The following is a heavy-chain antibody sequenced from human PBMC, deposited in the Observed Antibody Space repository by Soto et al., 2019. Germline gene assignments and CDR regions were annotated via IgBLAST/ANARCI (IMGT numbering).Heavy chain of an antibody. Sequence: QVHLVQSGAEVKKPGASVKVSCQGSGYAFTTYGITWVRQAPGQGLEWMGWISAHNGNTNYAQKLQGRVTVTRDTSTSTAYRELRSLRYDDTAVYYWARGRYGDYWGQGALVTVSS. J-gene: IGHJ4*02. D-gene: IGHD1-1*01. CDR3: ARGRYGDY. V-gene: IGHV1-18*01. CDR2: ISAHNGNT. CDR1: GYAFTTYG.